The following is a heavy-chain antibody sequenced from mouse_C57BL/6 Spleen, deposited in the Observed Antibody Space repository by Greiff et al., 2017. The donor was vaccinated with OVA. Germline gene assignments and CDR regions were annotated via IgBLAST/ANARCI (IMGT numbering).Heavy chain of an antibody. CDR1: GFTFSSYA. CDR2: ISDGGSYT. V-gene: IGHV5-4*01. CDR3: AREWGNDGYFFDY. J-gene: IGHJ2*01. Sequence: EVHLVESGGGLVKPGGSLKLSCAASGFTFSSYAMSWVRQTPEKRLEWVATISDGGSYTYYPDNVKGRFTISRDNAKNNLYLQMSHLKSEDTAMYYCAREWGNDGYFFDYWGQGTTLTVSS. D-gene: IGHD2-3*01.